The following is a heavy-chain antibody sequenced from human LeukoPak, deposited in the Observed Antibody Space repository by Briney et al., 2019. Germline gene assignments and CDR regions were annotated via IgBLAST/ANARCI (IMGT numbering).Heavy chain of an antibody. J-gene: IGHJ4*02. CDR2: IYYSGST. V-gene: IGHV4-59*08. CDR1: GGSISSYY. CDR3: ARLNSGTPQYYFDY. D-gene: IGHD1-26*01. Sequence: SETLSLTCTVSGGSISSYYWSWIRQPPGKGLEWSGYIYYSGSTNYNPSLKSRVTISVDTSKNQFSLKLSSVPAADTAVYYCARLNSGTPQYYFDYWGQGTLVTVSS.